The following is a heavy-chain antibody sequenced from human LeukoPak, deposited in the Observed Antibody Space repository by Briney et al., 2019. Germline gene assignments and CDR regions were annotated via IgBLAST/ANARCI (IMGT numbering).Heavy chain of an antibody. Sequence: SETLSLTCAVYGGSFSGYYWSWIRQPPGKGLEWIGEINHSGSTNYNPSLKSRVTISVDTSKNQFSLKLSSVTAADTAVYYCAREPGPREYWYFDLWGRGTLVTVSS. CDR3: AREPGPREYWYFDL. J-gene: IGHJ2*01. CDR1: GGSFSGYY. CDR2: INHSGST. V-gene: IGHV4-34*01.